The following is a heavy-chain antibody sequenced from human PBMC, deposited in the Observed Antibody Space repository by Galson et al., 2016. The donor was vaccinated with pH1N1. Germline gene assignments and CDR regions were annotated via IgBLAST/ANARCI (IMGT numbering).Heavy chain of an antibody. J-gene: IGHJ6*02. D-gene: IGHD2-2*01. CDR3: AKVTDVCTVTRCFPYAMHA. CDR1: GFTFSSYA. V-gene: IGHV3-23*01. Sequence: SLRLSCAASGFTFSSYAMYWVRQAPGKGLEWVSAISGSGGTTHDADSVKGRFTISRDNSKNTRYLQMHSLRAEDTATYYCAKVTDVCTVTRCFPYAMHAWGQGTTVTVSS. CDR2: ISGSGGTT.